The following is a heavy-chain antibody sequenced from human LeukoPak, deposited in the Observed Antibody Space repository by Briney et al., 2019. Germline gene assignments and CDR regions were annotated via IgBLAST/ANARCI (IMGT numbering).Heavy chain of an antibody. Sequence: KPSETLSLTCTGSGGSISSRGYYWGWIRQPPWKGLEGIASIYYSGSTYYNPSLKSRVTISGDTSKNQPSLKLSSLTAADTAVYYCARHEYSGSYYGLSWFDPWGQGTLVTVSS. V-gene: IGHV4-39*01. D-gene: IGHD1-26*01. CDR1: GGSISSRGYY. CDR2: IYYSGST. CDR3: ARHEYSGSYYGLSWFDP. J-gene: IGHJ5*02.